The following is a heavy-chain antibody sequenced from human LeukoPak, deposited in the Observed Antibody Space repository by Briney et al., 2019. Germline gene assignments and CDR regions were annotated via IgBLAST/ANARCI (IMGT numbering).Heavy chain of an antibody. CDR2: IRYDGSNK. V-gene: IGHV3-30*02. CDR3: AKDLTAIYSYGTNGFDY. D-gene: IGHD5-18*01. Sequence: QTGGSLRLSCAASGFTFSSYGMHWVRQAPGKGLEWVAFIRYDGSNKYYADSVKGRFTISRDNSKNTLYLQMNSLRAEDTAVYYCAKDLTAIYSYGTNGFDYWGQGTLVTVSS. J-gene: IGHJ4*02. CDR1: GFTFSSYG.